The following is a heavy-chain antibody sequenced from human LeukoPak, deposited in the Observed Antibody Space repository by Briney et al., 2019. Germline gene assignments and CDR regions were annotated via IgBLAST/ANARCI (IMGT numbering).Heavy chain of an antibody. V-gene: IGHV1-69*06. D-gene: IGHD4-17*01. J-gene: IGHJ4*02. Sequence: WASVKVSCKASGGTFSSYIIKWVRQAPGQGLEWMGGIIPMFGTTIYAQKFQGRVTITADKSTSTAYMELSSLRSEDTAVYYCARGYPSTLYKADYAHPYYLDYWGQGTLVTVSS. CDR1: GGTFSSYI. CDR3: ARGYPSTLYKADYAHPYYLDY. CDR2: IIPMFGTT.